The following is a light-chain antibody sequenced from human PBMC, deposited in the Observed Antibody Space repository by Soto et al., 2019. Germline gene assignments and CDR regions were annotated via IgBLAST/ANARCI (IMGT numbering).Light chain of an antibody. CDR2: GAS. CDR1: QTIGSGF. J-gene: IGKJ4*01. Sequence: EIVLTQSPGTLSLSPGETATLSCRASQTIGSGFLAWHQQKLGQAPRLLIYGASKRVTGIPDRFSGSGSGTDFTLTINDVQPEDSATYYCQQSYSSLVTFGAGTKVEIK. CDR3: QQSYSSLVT. V-gene: IGKV3-20*01.